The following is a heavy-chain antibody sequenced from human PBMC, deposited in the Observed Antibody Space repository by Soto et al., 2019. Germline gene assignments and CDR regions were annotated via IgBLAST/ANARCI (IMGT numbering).Heavy chain of an antibody. V-gene: IGHV3-30*18. CDR3: AKDISSYSGGYTYYFDY. D-gene: IGHD1-26*01. CDR2: ISNDGRKK. J-gene: IGHJ4*02. CDR1: GFTFSKFA. Sequence: QVQLVEFGGGAVQPGRSLRLSCAASGFTFSKFAMHWVRQAPGKWLEWVAVISNDGRKKYYADSVTGRFTLSRENSNNTLSLQMTSLRLEDTAVYYCAKDISSYSGGYTYYFDYWGQGTLVTVSS.